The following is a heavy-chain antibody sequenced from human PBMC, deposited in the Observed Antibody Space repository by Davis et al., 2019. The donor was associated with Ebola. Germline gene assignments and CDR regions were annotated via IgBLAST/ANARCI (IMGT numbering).Heavy chain of an antibody. J-gene: IGHJ4*02. Sequence: PGGSLRLSCVGSEFTFRSYWFHWVRHAPGKGLEWVSRIATDGSTTNYADSVRGRFTISRDNAKNTLFLQMNSLRADDTAVYYCARDVGGRAGYWGQGTLVTVSS. V-gene: IGHV3-74*01. CDR3: ARDVGGRAGY. CDR1: EFTFRSYW. CDR2: IATDGSTT.